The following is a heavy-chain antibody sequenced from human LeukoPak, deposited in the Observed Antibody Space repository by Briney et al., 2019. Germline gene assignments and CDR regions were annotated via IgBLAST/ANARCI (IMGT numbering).Heavy chain of an antibody. Sequence: PGGSLRLSCAAPGFSFSIYAMSWVRQAPGKGLEWVSAISPGGDTIYYLDSVKGRFTISRDNSKNTLYLQMNSLRAEDTAVYYCARRTTVVGPAPFDHWGQGTLVTVSS. CDR3: ARRTTVVGPAPFDH. D-gene: IGHD4-23*01. V-gene: IGHV3-23*01. CDR1: GFSFSIYA. J-gene: IGHJ4*02. CDR2: ISPGGDTI.